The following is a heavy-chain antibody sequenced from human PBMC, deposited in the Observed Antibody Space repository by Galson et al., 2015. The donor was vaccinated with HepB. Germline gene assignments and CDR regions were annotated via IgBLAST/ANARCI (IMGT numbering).Heavy chain of an antibody. CDR3: AKDLGYNYGYLSWGPSKDTYYAGMDV. V-gene: IGHV3-30*18. CDR2: ISYDGSNK. CDR1: GFTFKNYG. D-gene: IGHD5-18*01. Sequence: SLRLSCAASGFTFKNYGMSWVRQAPGKGLEWVATISYDGSNKNYAESVKGRFTISRDNSQNTLYLQMSSLRGDDTSVYYCAKDLGYNYGYLSWGPSKDTYYAGMDVWGPGTTVTVSS. J-gene: IGHJ6*02.